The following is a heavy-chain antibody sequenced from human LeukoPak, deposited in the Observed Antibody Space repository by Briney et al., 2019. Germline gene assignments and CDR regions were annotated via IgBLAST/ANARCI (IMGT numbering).Heavy chain of an antibody. Sequence: GSSVKVSCKASGGTFSSYAISWVRQAPGQGLEWMGGIIPIFGTANYAQKFQGRVTITTDESTSTAYMELSSLRSEDTAVYYCARAWYSSSSYYYYYMDVWGKGTTVTVSS. CDR3: ARAWYSSSSYYYYYMDV. J-gene: IGHJ6*03. V-gene: IGHV1-69*05. CDR1: GGTFSSYA. CDR2: IIPIFGTA. D-gene: IGHD6-6*01.